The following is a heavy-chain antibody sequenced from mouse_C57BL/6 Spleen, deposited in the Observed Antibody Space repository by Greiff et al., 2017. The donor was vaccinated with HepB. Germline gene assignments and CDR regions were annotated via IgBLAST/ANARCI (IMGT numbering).Heavy chain of an antibody. Sequence: VQLQQSGAELVRPGASVKLSCTASGFNIKDDYMHWVKQRPEQGLEWIGWIDPENGDTEYASKFQGKATITAYTSSNTAYLQLSSLTSEDTAVYYCTTNYGSDWYFDVWGTGTTVTVSS. CDR3: TTNYGSDWYFDV. J-gene: IGHJ1*03. CDR2: IDPENGDT. CDR1: GFNIKDDY. D-gene: IGHD1-1*01. V-gene: IGHV14-4*01.